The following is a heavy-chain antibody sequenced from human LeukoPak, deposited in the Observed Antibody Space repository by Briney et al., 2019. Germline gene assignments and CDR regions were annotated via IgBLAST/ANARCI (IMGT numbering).Heavy chain of an antibody. J-gene: IGHJ4*02. CDR3: ARAFGRDYYDSSGYSENFDY. CDR1: GGSISSGGYY. Sequence: SETLSLTCTVSGGSISSGGYYWSWIRQHPGKGLEWIGYIYYSGSTYYNPSLKSRVTISVDTSKNQFSLKLSSVTAADTAVYYCARAFGRDYYDSSGYSENFDYWGQGTLVTVSS. V-gene: IGHV4-31*03. D-gene: IGHD3-22*01. CDR2: IYYSGST.